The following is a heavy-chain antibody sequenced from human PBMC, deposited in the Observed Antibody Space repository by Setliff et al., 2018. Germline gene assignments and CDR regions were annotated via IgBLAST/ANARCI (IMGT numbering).Heavy chain of an antibody. J-gene: IGHJ6*03. CDR1: GYTFTSYG. CDR3: ARESVVVVTTTNYYYYIDV. D-gene: IGHD2-21*02. CDR2: IIPIFGTT. V-gene: IGHV1-69*05. Sequence: SVKVSCKASGYTFTSYGITWVRQAPGQGLEWMGGIIPIFGTTTYAQKFLGRVTITTDESSSTGYMELSSLRSEDTAVYFCARESVVVVTTTNYYYYIDVWGEGTTVTVSS.